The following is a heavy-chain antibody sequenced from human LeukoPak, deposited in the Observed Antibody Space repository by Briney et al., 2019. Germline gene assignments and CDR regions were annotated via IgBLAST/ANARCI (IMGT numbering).Heavy chain of an antibody. CDR2: IYHSGST. V-gene: IGHV4-4*02. CDR1: GGSMSSSNR. CDR3: VSGYYDSSGYYCFDY. D-gene: IGHD3-22*01. Sequence: PSDTLSLTCAVSGGSMSSSNRWSWVRQPPGNGLEWMGEIYHSGSTNYNPSLKSRVTISVDKSKNQFSLKLSSVTAADTAVYYCVSGYYDSSGYYCFDYWGQGTLVTVSS. J-gene: IGHJ4*02.